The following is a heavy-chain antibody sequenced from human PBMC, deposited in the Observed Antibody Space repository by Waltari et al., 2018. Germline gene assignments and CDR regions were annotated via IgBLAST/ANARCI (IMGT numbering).Heavy chain of an antibody. J-gene: IGHJ4*02. D-gene: IGHD3-10*01. Sequence: QVQLQESGPGLVKPSETLSLTCTVSGGSISSYYWSWIRQPPGKGLEWIGYIYYSGSPNYNPPLKSRVTISVDTSKNQFSLKRSSVTAADTAVYYCARAERWFGDPGYFDYWGQGTLVTVSS. V-gene: IGHV4-59*01. CDR1: GGSISSYY. CDR3: ARAERWFGDPGYFDY. CDR2: IYYSGSP.